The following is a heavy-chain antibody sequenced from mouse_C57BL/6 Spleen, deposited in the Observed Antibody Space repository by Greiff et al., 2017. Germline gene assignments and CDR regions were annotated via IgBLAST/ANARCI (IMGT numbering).Heavy chain of an antibody. CDR3: ARSERGRYFDV. J-gene: IGHJ1*03. Sequence: QVHVKQSGTELVKPGASVKLSCKASGYTFTSYWMHWVKQRPGQGLEWIGNINPSNGGTNYNEKFKSKATLTVDKSSSSAYMQLSSLTSEDSAVYYCARSERGRYFDVWGTGTTVTVSS. CDR2: INPSNGGT. D-gene: IGHD3-3*01. CDR1: GYTFTSYW. V-gene: IGHV1-53*01.